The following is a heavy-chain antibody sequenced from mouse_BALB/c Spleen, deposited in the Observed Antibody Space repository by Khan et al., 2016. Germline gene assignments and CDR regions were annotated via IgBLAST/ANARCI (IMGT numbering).Heavy chain of an antibody. CDR2: IFPGDGST. Sequence: VQLQQSGAELVKPGASVKLSCKASGYTFTSYDINWVRQRPEQGLEWIGWIFPGDGSTKYNEKFKGKATLTTDKSSSTAYMQLSSLTSEDSAVYFCARVRLRRFNWCFDVWGEGTTVTVSS. CDR3: ARVRLRRFNWCFDV. J-gene: IGHJ1*01. V-gene: IGHV1-85*01. D-gene: IGHD2-2*01. CDR1: GYTFTSYD.